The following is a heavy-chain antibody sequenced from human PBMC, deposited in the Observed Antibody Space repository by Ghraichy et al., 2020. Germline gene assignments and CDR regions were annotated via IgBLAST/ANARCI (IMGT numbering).Heavy chain of an antibody. D-gene: IGHD3-22*01. CDR3: ARQYDSSGYYGMDV. CDR2: IYYSGST. CDR1: GGSISSYY. Sequence: SETLSLTCTVSGGSISSYYWSWIRQPPGKGLEWIGYIYYSGSTNYNPSLKSRVTISVDTSKNQFSLKLSSVTAADTAVYYCARQYDSSGYYGMDVWGQGTTVTVSS. V-gene: IGHV4-59*08. J-gene: IGHJ6*02.